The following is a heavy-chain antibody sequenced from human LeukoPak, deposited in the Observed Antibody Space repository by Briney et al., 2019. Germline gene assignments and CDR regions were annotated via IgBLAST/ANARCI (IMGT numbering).Heavy chain of an antibody. CDR3: TRDSGTTGEVKFDP. Sequence: PSETLSLTCTVSGGSIRNYYWSWIRQPAGKGLEWIGRIYGSGSTKYNPSLQSRVTMSLDTSKNQVSLKMTSVTAADTAVYYCTRDSGTTGEVKFDPWGQGTLVTVSS. V-gene: IGHV4-4*07. J-gene: IGHJ5*02. CDR1: GGSIRNYY. D-gene: IGHD3-10*01. CDR2: IYGSGST.